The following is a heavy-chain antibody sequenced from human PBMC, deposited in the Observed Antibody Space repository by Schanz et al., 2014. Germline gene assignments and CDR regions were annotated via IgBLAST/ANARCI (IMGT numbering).Heavy chain of an antibody. CDR1: GGSISSYY. J-gene: IGHJ6*02. CDR3: ARGGRTTYNYYYGMDV. CDR2: IYYSVTT. Sequence: QVQLQESGPGLVKPSETLSLTCTVSGGSISSYYWNWIRQPPGKGLEWIGYIYYSVTTNYNPSLKSRVTITGDTSKNQFSMKLSSVTAADTAVYYCARGGRTTYNYYYGMDVWGQGTTVTVSS. V-gene: IGHV4-59*01. D-gene: IGHD1-1*01.